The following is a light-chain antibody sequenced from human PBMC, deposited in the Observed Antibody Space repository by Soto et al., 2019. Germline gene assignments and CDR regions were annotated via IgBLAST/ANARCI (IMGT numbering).Light chain of an antibody. Sequence: DIQMTQSPSSLSASVGDRVTITCRASQSIGSYLNWYQQAPGRAPKFLISAASSLQSGVPSRFSGSGSGTDFSLTIRSMQTEAFANYFCQQSYYTPLTFGGGTKVDIK. CDR3: QQSYYTPLT. CDR1: QSIGSY. V-gene: IGKV1-39*01. CDR2: AAS. J-gene: IGKJ4*01.